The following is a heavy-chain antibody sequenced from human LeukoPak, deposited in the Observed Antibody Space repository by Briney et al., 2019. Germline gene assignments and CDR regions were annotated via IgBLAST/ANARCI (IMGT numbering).Heavy chain of an antibody. CDR2: IYYSGST. CDR1: GGSISSSSYY. V-gene: IGHV4-39*07. D-gene: IGHD3-3*01. Sequence: SETLSLTCTVSGGSISSSSYYWGWIRQPPGKGLEWIGSIYYSGSTYYNPSLKSRVTISVDTSKNQFSLKLSSVTAADTAVYYCARWWESGSLDYWGQGTLVTVSS. J-gene: IGHJ4*02. CDR3: ARWWESGSLDY.